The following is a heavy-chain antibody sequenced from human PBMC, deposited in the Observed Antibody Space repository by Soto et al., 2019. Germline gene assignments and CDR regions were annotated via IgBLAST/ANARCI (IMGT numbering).Heavy chain of an antibody. D-gene: IGHD6-13*01. J-gene: IGHJ6*02. V-gene: IGHV3-33*01. CDR1: GFTFSSYG. CDR2: IWYDGSNK. Sequence: GGSLRLSCAASGFTFSSYGMHWVRQAPGKGLEWVAVIWYDGSNKYYADSVKGRFTISRDNSKSTLYLQMNSLRAEDTAVYYCARATEAGTGTHYYYYYGMDVWGQGTTVTVSS. CDR3: ARATEAGTGTHYYYYYGMDV.